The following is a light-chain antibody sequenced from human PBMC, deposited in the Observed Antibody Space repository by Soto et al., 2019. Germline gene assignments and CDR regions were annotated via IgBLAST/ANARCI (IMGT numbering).Light chain of an antibody. CDR2: EVT. J-gene: IGLJ3*02. Sequence: QSALTQPASVSGSLGQSITISCTGTSSDVGAYNYVSWYQQHPDKAPKLLIFEVTNRPSGVSGRFSGSKSGITASLSISGLQADDEAVYYCYSYAGRNIWVFGGGTKLTVL. V-gene: IGLV2-14*01. CDR1: SSDVGAYNY. CDR3: YSYAGRNIWV.